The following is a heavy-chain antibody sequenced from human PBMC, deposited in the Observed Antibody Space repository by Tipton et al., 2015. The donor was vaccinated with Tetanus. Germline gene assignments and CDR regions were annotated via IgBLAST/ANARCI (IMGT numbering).Heavy chain of an antibody. Sequence: SLRLSCAASGFTFSSYAMSWVRQAPGKGLEWVSAISGSGGSTYYADSVKGRFTISRDNSKNTLYLQMNSLRAEDTAVYYCAKAMVRGVIITCMDVWGQGTTVTVSS. V-gene: IGHV3-23*01. CDR1: GFTFSSYA. CDR3: AKAMVRGVIITCMDV. J-gene: IGHJ6*02. D-gene: IGHD3-10*01. CDR2: ISGSGGST.